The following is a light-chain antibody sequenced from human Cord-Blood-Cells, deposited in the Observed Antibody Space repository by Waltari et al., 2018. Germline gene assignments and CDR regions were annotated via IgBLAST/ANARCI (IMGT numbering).Light chain of an antibody. CDR2: DDS. CDR1: NIGSKS. V-gene: IGLV3-21*02. Sequence: SYVLTQPPSVSVAPGQTARITCGGNNIGSKSVHWYQQKPGQAPVLVVYDDSDRPSGTPERISGSNSGNTATLTISRVEAGDEADYYCQVCDSSSDHYVFGTGTKVTVL. J-gene: IGLJ1*01. CDR3: QVCDSSSDHYV.